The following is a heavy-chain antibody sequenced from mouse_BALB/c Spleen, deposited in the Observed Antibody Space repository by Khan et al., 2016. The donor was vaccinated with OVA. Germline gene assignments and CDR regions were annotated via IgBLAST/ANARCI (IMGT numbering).Heavy chain of an antibody. V-gene: IGHV9-4*02. CDR3: ARRGADYYGSDGGAMRY. J-gene: IGHJ4*01. CDR1: GYTFTTAG. Sequence: QIQLVQSGPELKKPGETVRISCKASGYTFTTAGIQWVQQMPGKGLKWIGWINTHSGVPKYAEDFKGRFAFSLEISVNTAYLQITNLKNEDTATYYCARRGADYYGSDGGAMRYWGQGTTVTVSS. D-gene: IGHD2-1*01. CDR2: INTHSGVP.